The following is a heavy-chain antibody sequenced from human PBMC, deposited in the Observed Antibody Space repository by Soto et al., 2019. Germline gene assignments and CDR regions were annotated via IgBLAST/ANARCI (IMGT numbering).Heavy chain of an antibody. D-gene: IGHD2-2*01. CDR1: GFTFSSYA. V-gene: IGHV3-23*01. Sequence: GGSLRLSCAASGFTFSSYAMSWVRQAPGKGLEWVSAISGSGGSTDYADSVKGRFTISRDNSKNTLYLQMNSLRAEDTAVYYCDIDAGGYCSSTSCYGDAFDIWGQGTMVTVSS. J-gene: IGHJ3*02. CDR2: ISGSGGST. CDR3: DIDAGGYCSSTSCYGDAFDI.